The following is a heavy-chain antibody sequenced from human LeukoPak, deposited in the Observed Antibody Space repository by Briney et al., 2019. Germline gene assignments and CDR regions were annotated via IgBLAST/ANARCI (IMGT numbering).Heavy chain of an antibody. V-gene: IGHV3-23*01. Sequence: PGGSLRLSCVASGFTFSSYGMKWVRQAPGKGLEWVSAISGSGGSTYYADSVKGRFTISRDNSKNTLYLQMNSLRAEDTAVYYCAKGQYYDSSGSRSKGAFDIWGQGTMVTVSS. CDR1: GFTFSSYG. CDR3: AKGQYYDSSGSRSKGAFDI. D-gene: IGHD3-22*01. CDR2: ISGSGGST. J-gene: IGHJ3*02.